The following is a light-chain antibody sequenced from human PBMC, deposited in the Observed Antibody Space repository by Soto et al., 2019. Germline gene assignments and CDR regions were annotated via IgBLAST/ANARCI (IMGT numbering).Light chain of an antibody. Sequence: QSVLTQPPSASGSPGQSVTISCTGTSSDVGAYTYVSWYQQHPGKAPKLMIYGVTERPSGVPDRFSGSKSGNTASVTVSGLQTEDEAYYYCSSYAGSNNYVFGTGTKVTVL. CDR1: SSDVGAYTY. V-gene: IGLV2-8*01. CDR2: GVT. J-gene: IGLJ1*01. CDR3: SSYAGSNNYV.